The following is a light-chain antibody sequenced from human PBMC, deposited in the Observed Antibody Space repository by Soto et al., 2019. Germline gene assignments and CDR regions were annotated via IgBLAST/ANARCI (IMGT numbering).Light chain of an antibody. V-gene: IGLV2-8*01. CDR3: CSHAGDNTYV. J-gene: IGLJ1*01. Sequence: QSVLTQPASVSGSPGQSITISCTGTSSDVGGYNYVSWYQQHPGKAPKLMIYEVTKRPSGVPDRFSGSKSGNTASLTVSGLQAEDEADYFCCSHAGDNTYVFGNGTKVNVL. CDR2: EVT. CDR1: SSDVGGYNY.